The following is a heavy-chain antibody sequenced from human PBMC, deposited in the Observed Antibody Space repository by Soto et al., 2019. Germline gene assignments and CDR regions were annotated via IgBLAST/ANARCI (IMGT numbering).Heavy chain of an antibody. J-gene: IGHJ4*02. D-gene: IGHD6-19*01. V-gene: IGHV1-8*01. CDR3: AGTVAGSGDFDY. Sequence: QVQLVQSGAEVKKPGASVKVSCKASGYTFTSYDINWVRQATGQGLEWMGWMNPNSGNTGYAQKFQGRVTMTRNTSISTAYMELSSLRSEATAVYYCAGTVAGSGDFDYWGQGTLVTVSS. CDR2: MNPNSGNT. CDR1: GYTFTSYD.